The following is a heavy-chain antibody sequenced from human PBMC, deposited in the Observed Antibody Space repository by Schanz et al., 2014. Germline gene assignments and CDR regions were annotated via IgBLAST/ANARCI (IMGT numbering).Heavy chain of an antibody. Sequence: QVQLVQSGPEVKKPGSSVKVSCQAFGDTFSKYNIMWVRQVPGQGLEWLGRIMPLRGIGNNAWKFQDRLTITADKSMNITYMELSSLGAEDTAVDYCTRLRRADPNGVDVWGQGTTVTVS. V-gene: IGHV1-69*02. CDR2: IMPLRGIG. J-gene: IGHJ6*02. CDR1: GDTFSKYN. D-gene: IGHD6-19*01. CDR3: TRLRRADPNGVDV.